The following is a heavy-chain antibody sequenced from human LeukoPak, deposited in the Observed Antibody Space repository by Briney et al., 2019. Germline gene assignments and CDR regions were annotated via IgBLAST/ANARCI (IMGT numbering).Heavy chain of an antibody. Sequence: GGSLRLSCAASGFTFSDYYMSWIRQAPGKGLEWVSVIYSGGSTYYADSVKGRFTISRDNSKNTLYLQMNSLRAEDTAVYYCARALHARDYWGQGTLVTVSS. CDR2: IYSGGST. V-gene: IGHV3-53*01. J-gene: IGHJ4*02. CDR3: ARALHARDY. CDR1: GFTFSDYY.